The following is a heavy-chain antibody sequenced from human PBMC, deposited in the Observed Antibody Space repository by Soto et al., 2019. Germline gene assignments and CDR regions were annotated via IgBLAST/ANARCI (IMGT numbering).Heavy chain of an antibody. CDR2: IIPIFGTA. CDR1: GDTFSSYA. J-gene: IGHJ5*02. V-gene: IGHV1-69*13. Sequence: SVKVSCKASGDTFSSYAISWVRQAPGQGLEWMGGIIPIFGTANYAQKFQGRVTITADESTSTAYMELSSLRSEDTAVYYCARGFPYDYVWGSYREEYNWFDPWGQGTLVTVSS. CDR3: ARGFPYDYVWGSYREEYNWFDP. D-gene: IGHD3-16*02.